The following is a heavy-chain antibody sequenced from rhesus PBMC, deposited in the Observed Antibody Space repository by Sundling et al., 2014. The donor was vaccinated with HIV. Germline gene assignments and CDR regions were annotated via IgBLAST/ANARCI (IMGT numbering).Heavy chain of an antibody. CDR1: GFTLSDYT. CDR2: IRSKGYGGSA. J-gene: IGHJ4*01. Sequence: EVLLVESGGGLVQPGGSLRLSCAASGFTLSDYTMDWVRQAPGKGLEWVGFIRSKGYGGSAEYAASVKGRFTISRDDSKNTAYLQMTSLKTEDTAVYYCARTMSYSSGWPFDYWGLGVLVTVSS. CDR3: ARTMSYSSGWPFDY. D-gene: IGHD6-31*01. V-gene: IGHV3-153*02.